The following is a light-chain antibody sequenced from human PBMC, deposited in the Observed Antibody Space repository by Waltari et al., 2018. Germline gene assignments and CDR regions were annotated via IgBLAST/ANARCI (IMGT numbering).Light chain of an antibody. J-gene: IGLJ3*02. Sequence: QSALTQPRSVSGSPGQSVTLSCTGNSSDVGGYDYVSWYKQRPVKAPKVMVYEVSMRPSGVPDRFSGSKSGHTASLTISGLQAEDEAQYYCCSYAGSHSWVFGGGTRLTVL. V-gene: IGLV2-11*01. CDR1: SSDVGGYDY. CDR3: CSYAGSHSWV. CDR2: EVS.